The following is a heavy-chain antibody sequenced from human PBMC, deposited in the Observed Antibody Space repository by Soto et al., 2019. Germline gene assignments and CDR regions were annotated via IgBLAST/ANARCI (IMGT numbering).Heavy chain of an antibody. CDR3: ARRSGYSYGYYYFDY. J-gene: IGHJ4*02. CDR2: IYYSGST. D-gene: IGHD5-18*01. CDR1: GGSISSSSYY. Sequence: QLQLQESGPGLVKPSETLSLTCTVSGGSISSSSYYWGWIRQPPGKGLEWIGSIYYSGSTYYNPSLKSRVTISVDTSKNQFSLKLSSVTAADTAVYYCARRSGYSYGYYYFDYWGQGTLVTVSS. V-gene: IGHV4-39*01.